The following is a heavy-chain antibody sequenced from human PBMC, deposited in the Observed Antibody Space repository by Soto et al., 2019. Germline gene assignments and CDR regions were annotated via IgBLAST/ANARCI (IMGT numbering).Heavy chain of an antibody. CDR2: INPNSGGT. V-gene: IGHV1-2*02. J-gene: IGHJ6*02. D-gene: IGHD3-16*02. CDR1: GYTFSGYH. Sequence: ASVKVSCKASGYTFSGYHIHWVRQAPGQGLEWMGWINPNSGGTGSAQRFQGRLTMTRDTSISTVYMDLSRLRSDDTAIYYCARGGDIERAYYDYGMDVCGQGTTVTVYS. CDR3: ARGGDIERAYYDYGMDV.